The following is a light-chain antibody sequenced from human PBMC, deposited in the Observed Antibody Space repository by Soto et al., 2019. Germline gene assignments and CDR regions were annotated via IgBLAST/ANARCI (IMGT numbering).Light chain of an antibody. J-gene: IGKJ4*01. CDR3: QHRSNWPLT. Sequence: EIVLTQSPATLSLSPGERATLSCRASQSVSSFLAWYQQKPGQAPRLLIYDASNRATGIPARFSGSGSGTDFTLTISSLEPEDFAVYYCQHRSNWPLTFGGGNKVEIK. CDR1: QSVSSF. V-gene: IGKV3-11*01. CDR2: DAS.